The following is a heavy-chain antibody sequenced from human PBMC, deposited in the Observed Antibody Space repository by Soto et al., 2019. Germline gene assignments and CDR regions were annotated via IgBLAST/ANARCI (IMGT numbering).Heavy chain of an antibody. CDR1: GYTFTAYY. CDR2: INPITGGT. V-gene: IGHV1-2*02. J-gene: IGHJ4*02. CDR3: ARNYYDSSDRNYLDY. D-gene: IGHD3-22*01. Sequence: ASVKVSCKASGYTFTAYYIHWVRQAPGQGLEWMGWINPITGGTNYAPNFQRRVTMTRDTSISTAYMELSSLRSDDTALYYCARNYYDSSDRNYLDYWGQGTLVTVSS.